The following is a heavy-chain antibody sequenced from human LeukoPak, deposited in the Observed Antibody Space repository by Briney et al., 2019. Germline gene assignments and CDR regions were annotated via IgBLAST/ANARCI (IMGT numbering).Heavy chain of an antibody. V-gene: IGHV3-30*04. Sequence: GRSLRLSCAASGFTFSSYAMHWVRQAPGKGLEWVAVISHDGSNKYYADSVKGRFTISRDNSKNTLYLQMNSLRAEDTAVYYCARDRSLWFFDYWGQGTLVTVSS. CDR1: GFTFSSYA. J-gene: IGHJ4*02. CDR3: ARDRSLWFFDY. D-gene: IGHD3-10*01. CDR2: ISHDGSNK.